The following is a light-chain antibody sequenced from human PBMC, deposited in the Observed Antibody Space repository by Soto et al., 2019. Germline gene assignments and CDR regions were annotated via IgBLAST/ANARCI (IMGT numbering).Light chain of an antibody. CDR3: QQYNNWPPLT. CDR1: QSVSSS. V-gene: IGKV3-15*01. CDR2: DAS. J-gene: IGKJ4*01. Sequence: EIVMTQSPATLSVSPGDRATLSCRASQSVSSSLAWYQQIPGQAPRLLIYDASRRATGIPARFGGSGSGTEFTLTISSLQSEDFAVYYCQQYNNWPPLTFGGGTKVELK.